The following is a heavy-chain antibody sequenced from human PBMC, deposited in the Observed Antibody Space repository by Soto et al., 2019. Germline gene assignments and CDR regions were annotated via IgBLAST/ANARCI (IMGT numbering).Heavy chain of an antibody. Sequence: GGSLRLSCAASGFTFSNYWMTWVRQAPGKGLEWVANINRDGSEKYYVDSVKGRFTISRDNAKNSLFLQMSSLRAEDTAVYYCASSGYNYDYYYYNMDIWGQGTTVTVSS. V-gene: IGHV3-7*01. CDR3: ASSGYNYDYYYYNMDI. CDR2: INRDGSEK. J-gene: IGHJ6*02. D-gene: IGHD5-18*01. CDR1: GFTFSNYW.